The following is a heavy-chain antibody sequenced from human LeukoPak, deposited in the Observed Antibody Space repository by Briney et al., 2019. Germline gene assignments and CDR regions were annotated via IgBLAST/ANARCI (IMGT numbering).Heavy chain of an antibody. V-gene: IGHV3-74*01. CDR3: ARANGGNPAFDI. CDR2: INTDGSST. Sequence: GGSLRLSCAASGFTFSNYWMYWVRQAPGKGLVWVSRINTDGSSTTYADFVQGRFTISRDNAKNTLYLQMNSLRAEDTAVYYCARANGGNPAFDIWGQGTMVTVSS. CDR1: GFTFSNYW. D-gene: IGHD4-23*01. J-gene: IGHJ3*02.